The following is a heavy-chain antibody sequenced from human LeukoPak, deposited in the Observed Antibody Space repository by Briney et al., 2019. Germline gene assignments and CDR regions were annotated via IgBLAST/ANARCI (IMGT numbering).Heavy chain of an antibody. CDR3: ARRARRILYYYGSGMGGTAYFDY. CDR2: IYTSGST. Sequence: KSSETLSLTCTVSGGSISSYYWSWIRQPAGKGLEWIGRIYTSGSTNYNPSLKSRVTISVDTSKNQFSLKLSSVTAADTAVYYCARRARRILYYYGSGMGGTAYFDYWGQGTLVTVSS. CDR1: GGSISSYY. V-gene: IGHV4-4*07. D-gene: IGHD3-10*01. J-gene: IGHJ4*02.